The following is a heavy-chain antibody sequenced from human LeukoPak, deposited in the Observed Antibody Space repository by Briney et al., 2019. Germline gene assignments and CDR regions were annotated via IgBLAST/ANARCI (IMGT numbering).Heavy chain of an antibody. CDR3: ARCKRYCSSTSCPLRGYYYYYMDV. Sequence: SETLSLTCAVSGGSISSGGYSWSWIRQPPGKGLEWIGYIYYSGSTYYNPSLKSRVTISVDTSKNQFSLKLSSVTAADTAVYYCARCKRYCSSTSCPLRGYYYYYMDVWGKGTTVTVSS. V-gene: IGHV4-30-4*07. D-gene: IGHD2-2*01. CDR1: GGSISSGGYS. CDR2: IYYSGST. J-gene: IGHJ6*03.